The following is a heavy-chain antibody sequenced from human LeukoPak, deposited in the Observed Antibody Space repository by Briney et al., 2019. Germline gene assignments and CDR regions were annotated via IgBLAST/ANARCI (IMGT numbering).Heavy chain of an antibody. J-gene: IGHJ4*02. V-gene: IGHV3-23*01. CDR3: AKSRSSLGYCSGGSCQEGNYFDY. CDR1: GFTFSSYA. Sequence: PGGSLRLSCAAPGFTFSSYAMSWVRQAPGKGLEWVSAISGSGGSTYYADSVKGRFTISRDNSKNTLYLQMNSLRAEDTAVYYCAKSRSSLGYCSGGSCQEGNYFDYWGQGTLVTVSS. D-gene: IGHD2-15*01. CDR2: ISGSGGST.